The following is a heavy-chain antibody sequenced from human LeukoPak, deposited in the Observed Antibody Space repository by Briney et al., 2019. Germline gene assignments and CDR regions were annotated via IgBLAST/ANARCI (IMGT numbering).Heavy chain of an antibody. CDR3: AKVGRDFWSGYPDY. CDR1: GFTFSSYG. D-gene: IGHD3-3*01. Sequence: VGALRLSCAASGFTFSSYGMHWVRQAPGKGLEWVAFIRYDGSNKYYADSVRGRFTISRDNSKNTLYLQMNSLRAEDTAVYYCAKVGRDFWSGYPDYWGQGTLVTVSS. CDR2: IRYDGSNK. V-gene: IGHV3-30*02. J-gene: IGHJ4*02.